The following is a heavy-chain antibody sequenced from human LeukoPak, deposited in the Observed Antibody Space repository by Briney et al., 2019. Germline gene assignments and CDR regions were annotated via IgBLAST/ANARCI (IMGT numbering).Heavy chain of an antibody. CDR3: ARDNAATRSGLGIDY. J-gene: IGHJ4*02. Sequence: GASVKVSCKASGGTFSSYAISWVRQAPGQGLEWMGGIIPIFGTANYAQKFQGRVTITADESTSTAYMELSSLRSEDTAVYYCARDNAATRSGLGIDYWGQGTLVTVSS. V-gene: IGHV1-69*13. D-gene: IGHD6-19*01. CDR1: GGTFSSYA. CDR2: IIPIFGTA.